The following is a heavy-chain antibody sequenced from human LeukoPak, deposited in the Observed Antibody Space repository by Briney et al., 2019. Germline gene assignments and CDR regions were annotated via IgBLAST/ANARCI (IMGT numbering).Heavy chain of an antibody. J-gene: IGHJ4*02. D-gene: IGHD3-22*01. Sequence: SETLSLTCAVYGGSFSGYYWSWIRQPPGKGLEWIGEINHSGSTNHNPSLKSRVTISVDTSKNQFSLKLSSVTAADTAVYYCARGAEYDSSGYPFDYWGQGTLVTVSS. CDR2: INHSGST. CDR1: GGSFSGYY. CDR3: ARGAEYDSSGYPFDY. V-gene: IGHV4-34*01.